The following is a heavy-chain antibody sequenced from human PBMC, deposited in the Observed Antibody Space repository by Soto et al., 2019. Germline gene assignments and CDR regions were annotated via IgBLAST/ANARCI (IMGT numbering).Heavy chain of an antibody. Sequence: QVQLQQWGAGLLKPSETLSLTCAVYGGSFSGYYWSWIRQPPGKGLEWIGEINHSGSTNYNPSLKIRVTISVDTSKNQFSLKLSSVTAADTAVYYCAILHLGELSLGDYWGQGTLVTVSS. CDR3: AILHLGELSLGDY. J-gene: IGHJ4*02. V-gene: IGHV4-34*01. D-gene: IGHD3-16*02. CDR1: GGSFSGYY. CDR2: INHSGST.